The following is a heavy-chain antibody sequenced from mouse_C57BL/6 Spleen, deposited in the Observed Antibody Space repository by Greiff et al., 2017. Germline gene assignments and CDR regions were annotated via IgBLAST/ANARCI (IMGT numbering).Heavy chain of an antibody. CDR2: ISYDGSN. V-gene: IGHV3-6*01. CDR1: GYSITSGYY. J-gene: IGHJ4*01. Sequence: EVQLQESGPGLVKPSQSLSLTCSVTGYSITSGYYWNWIRQFPGNKLEWMGYISYDGSNNYNPSLKNRISIARDTSKNQFFLELNSVTTEDTATYYCARDHYDYDVGAMDYWGQGTSVTVSA. CDR3: ARDHYDYDVGAMDY. D-gene: IGHD2-4*01.